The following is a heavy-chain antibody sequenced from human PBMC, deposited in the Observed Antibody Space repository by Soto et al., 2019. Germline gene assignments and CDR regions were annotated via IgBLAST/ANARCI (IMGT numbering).Heavy chain of an antibody. CDR1: DCSISSYY. D-gene: IGHD3-9*01. V-gene: IGHV4-59*08. CDR2: IYYSGST. Sequence: SETLSLTCTVSDCSISSYYWSWIRQPPGKGLEWIGYIYYSGSTNYNPSLKSRVTISVDTSKNQFSLKLSSVTAADTAVYYCARHGVLRYFDWLSEMVAAFDYWGQGTLVTVSS. CDR3: ARHGVLRYFDWLSEMVAAFDY. J-gene: IGHJ4*02.